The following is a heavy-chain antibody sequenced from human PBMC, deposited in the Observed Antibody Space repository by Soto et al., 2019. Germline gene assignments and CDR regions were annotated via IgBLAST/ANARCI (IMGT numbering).Heavy chain of an antibody. CDR2: ISPYTGNT. J-gene: IGHJ6*02. D-gene: IGHD3-16*01. V-gene: IGHV1-18*01. Sequence: QVQLVQSGDEVKKPGASVKVSCKASGYIFVNYGIAWVRQAPGQGLEWMGWISPYTGNTHSASKVQGRLTMTTDTSTSTAYMNLGSLTSDDTAVYYCVMVDNYVTPTPQDVWGQGTTVTVSS. CDR3: VMVDNYVTPTPQDV. CDR1: GYIFVNYG.